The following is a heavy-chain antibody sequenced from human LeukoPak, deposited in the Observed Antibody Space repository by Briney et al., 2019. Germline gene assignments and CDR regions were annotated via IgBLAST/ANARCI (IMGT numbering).Heavy chain of an antibody. Sequence: PGGSLRLSCAASGFTFSSYSMNWVRQAPGKGLEWVSSISSSSSYIYYADSVKGRFTISRDNAKNSLYLQMNGLRAEDTAVYYCARDLSSSWHTPTGYWGQGTLVTVSS. CDR2: ISSSSSYI. D-gene: IGHD6-13*01. CDR1: GFTFSSYS. V-gene: IGHV3-21*01. CDR3: ARDLSSSWHTPTGY. J-gene: IGHJ4*02.